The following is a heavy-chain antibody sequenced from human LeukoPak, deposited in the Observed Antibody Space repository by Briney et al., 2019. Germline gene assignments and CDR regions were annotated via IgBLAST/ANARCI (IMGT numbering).Heavy chain of an antibody. V-gene: IGHV4-59*01. Sequence: SETLSLTCTVSGGSINNYWSWVRQPPGEGLEWIGHILYSGTTSYTPSLKGRVSISLDTSRRQFSLKLTSVTAADTAVYYCARDLELGYWGQGILVTVSS. J-gene: IGHJ4*02. CDR1: GGSINNY. D-gene: IGHD6-13*01. CDR2: ILYSGTT. CDR3: ARDLELGY.